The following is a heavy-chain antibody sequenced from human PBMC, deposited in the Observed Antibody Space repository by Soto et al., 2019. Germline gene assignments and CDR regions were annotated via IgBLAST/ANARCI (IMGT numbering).Heavy chain of an antibody. V-gene: IGHV1-8*01. CDR1: GYTFTSYD. CDR2: MNPNSGNT. Sequence: QVQLVQSGAEVKKPGASVKVSCKASGYTFTSYDINWVRQATGQGLEWMGWMNPNSGNTGYAQKCPGRVPMTRNPSISTAYMELSSLRSEDTAVYYCARERTGTTSMDVWGQGTTVTVSS. J-gene: IGHJ6*02. CDR3: ARERTGTTSMDV. D-gene: IGHD1-1*01.